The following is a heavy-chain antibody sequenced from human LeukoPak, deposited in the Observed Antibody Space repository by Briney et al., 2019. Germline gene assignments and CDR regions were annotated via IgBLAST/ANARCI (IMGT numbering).Heavy chain of an antibody. D-gene: IGHD2-15*01. CDR1: GFTFSSYA. CDR2: ISGSGGST. J-gene: IGHJ4*02. Sequence: GALRLSCAASGFTFSSYAMRWVRQAPGKGLEWVSAISGSGGSTYYADSVKGRFTISRDNSKNTLYLQMNSLRAEDTAVYYCAKDPIAVVMAYYFDYWGQGTLVTVSS. CDR3: AKDPIAVVMAYYFDY. V-gene: IGHV3-23*01.